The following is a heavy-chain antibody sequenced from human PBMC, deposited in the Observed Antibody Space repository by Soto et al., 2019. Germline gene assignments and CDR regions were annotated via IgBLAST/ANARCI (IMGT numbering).Heavy chain of an antibody. Sequence: QITLKESGPTLVKPTQTLTLTCTFSGFSLSSTRVAVGWIRQPPGKALEWLALIYLDDDKRYSPFLKSRLTITKDPSKNQVVLTMTNLDPVDTATYYCAHSVVAGLGYYFDYWGQGTLVTVSS. CDR1: GFSLSSTRVA. CDR2: IYLDDDK. CDR3: AHSVVAGLGYYFDY. V-gene: IGHV2-5*02. J-gene: IGHJ4*02. D-gene: IGHD6-19*01.